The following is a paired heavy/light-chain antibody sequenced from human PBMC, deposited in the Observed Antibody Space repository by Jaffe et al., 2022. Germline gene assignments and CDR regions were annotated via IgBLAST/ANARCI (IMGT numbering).Light chain of an antibody. CDR3: AAWDDSLSGHVV. J-gene: IGLJ2*01. V-gene: IGLV1-47*01. Sequence: QSALTQPPSASGTPGQRVTISCSGSTSNIGSNSVYWYQQLPGTAPKLLVYRNNQRPSGVPDRFSGSKSGTSASLAISGLRSEDEADYYCAAWDDSLSGHVVFGEGTKVTVL. CDR1: TSNIGSNS. CDR2: RNN.
Heavy chain of an antibody. CDR2: IYPGDSET. V-gene: IGHV5-51*03. Sequence: EVQLVQSGADVKTPGESLKISCKGSGYTFSRYWIGWVRQMPGKGLEWMGSIYPGDSETNYSPSFQGHVLISVDKSISTAYLQWGSLQASDTAMYYCARRGYNSGEAFDIWGQGTMVTV. D-gene: IGHD2-15*01. CDR1: GYTFSRYW. CDR3: ARRGYNSGEAFDI. J-gene: IGHJ3*02.